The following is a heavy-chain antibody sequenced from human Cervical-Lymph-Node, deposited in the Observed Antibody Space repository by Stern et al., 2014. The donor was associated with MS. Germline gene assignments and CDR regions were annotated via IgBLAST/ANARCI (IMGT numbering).Heavy chain of an antibody. CDR2: ISGYKGNT. J-gene: IGHJ6*02. D-gene: IGHD5-18*01. CDR3: AIMGTNGIDV. V-gene: IGHV1-18*01. CDR1: GDTFGTYG. Sequence: QLVQSGTELKKPGASVKVSCKASGDTFGTYGVNWVRQAPGQRLEWLGWISGYKGNTNYAQRLQGRVTLTTDTSTTTAYMELRSLRSDDTAVCYCAIMGTNGIDVWGQGTTVTVSS.